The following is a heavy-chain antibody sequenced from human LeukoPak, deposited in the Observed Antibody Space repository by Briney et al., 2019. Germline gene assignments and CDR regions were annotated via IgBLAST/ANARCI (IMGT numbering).Heavy chain of an antibody. Sequence: GGSLRLSCAASGFTFSSYAMSWVRQAPGKGLEWVANIKQDRSEKYYVDSVKGRFTISRDNAKNSLYLQMNSLRAEDTAVYYCARVVRWWFIETREYYFDYWGQGTLVTVSS. D-gene: IGHD2-8*02. CDR2: IKQDRSEK. CDR1: GFTFSSYA. J-gene: IGHJ4*02. CDR3: ARVVRWWFIETREYYFDY. V-gene: IGHV3-7*03.